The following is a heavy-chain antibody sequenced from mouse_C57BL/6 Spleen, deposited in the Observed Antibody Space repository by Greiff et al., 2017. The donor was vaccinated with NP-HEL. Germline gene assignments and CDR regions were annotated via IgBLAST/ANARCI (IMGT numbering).Heavy chain of an antibody. CDR2: IWSDGST. Sequence: QVQLKESGPGLVAPSQSLSITCTVSGFSLTSYGVHWVRQPPGKGLEWLVVIWSDGSTTYNSALKSSPSISKDNSNSQVFLKMNSLQTDDTAMYYCARHYYGFYAMDYWGQGTSVTVSS. J-gene: IGHJ4*01. CDR1: GFSLTSYG. V-gene: IGHV2-6-1*01. CDR3: ARHYYGFYAMDY. D-gene: IGHD1-1*01.